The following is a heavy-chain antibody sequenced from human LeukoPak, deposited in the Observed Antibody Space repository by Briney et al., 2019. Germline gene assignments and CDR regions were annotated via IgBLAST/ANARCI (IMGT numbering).Heavy chain of an antibody. CDR2: ISSSSTTL. V-gene: IGHV3-48*01. D-gene: IGHD3-10*01. CDR1: GFTFSNNN. Sequence: PGGSLRLSCAASGFTFSNNNMNWVRQAPGKGLEWVSYISSSSTTLYYADSVKGRFTISRDNGKNSLYLQMNSLRGDDTGVYYCARKYGSGSYFYYMDVWGKGTTVTVSS. CDR3: ARKYGSGSYFYYMDV. J-gene: IGHJ6*03.